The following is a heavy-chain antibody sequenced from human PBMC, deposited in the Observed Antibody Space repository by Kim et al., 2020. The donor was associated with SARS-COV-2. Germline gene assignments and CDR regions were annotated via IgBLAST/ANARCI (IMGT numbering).Heavy chain of an antibody. J-gene: IGHJ1*01. CDR1: GITFSNFN. CDR3: ARWQHGGPAEYFQH. D-gene: IGHD2-15*01. CDR2: ISTSSTTI. Sequence: GGSLRLSCAASGITFSNFNMNWVRQAPGKGLEWVSYISTSSTTIYYADSVKRRFTISRDNDKNSLYLQMNSLRDEDTAVYYCARWQHGGPAEYFQHWGQGTLVTVSS. V-gene: IGHV3-48*02.